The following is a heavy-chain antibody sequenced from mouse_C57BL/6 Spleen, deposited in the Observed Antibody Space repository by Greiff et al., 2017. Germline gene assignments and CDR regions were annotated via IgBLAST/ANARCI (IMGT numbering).Heavy chain of an antibody. Sequence: QVQLQQPGAELVRPGSSVKLSCKASGYTFTSYWMDWVKQRPGQGLEWIGNIYPSDSETHYNQKFKDKATLTVDKSSSTAYMQLSSLTSEDSAVYYCAREGGLRLPRDYWGQGTTLTVSS. CDR1: GYTFTSYW. CDR3: AREGGLRLPRDY. CDR2: IYPSDSET. J-gene: IGHJ2*01. D-gene: IGHD3-2*02. V-gene: IGHV1-61*01.